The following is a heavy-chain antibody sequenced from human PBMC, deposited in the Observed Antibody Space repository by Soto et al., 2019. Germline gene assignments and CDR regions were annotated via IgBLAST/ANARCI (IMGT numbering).Heavy chain of an antibody. CDR2: IYSGGYT. CDR1: GFTVSNNY. Sequence: EVQLVESGGGLIQPGGSLRLSCAVSGFTVSNNYMSWVRQAPGKGLEGVSVIYSGGYTAYGDSVKGRFTISRDNSKNTLFLQMKPVGAGAPGVYYWATTRGGGGYWGQGTLVTVSS. D-gene: IGHD3-10*01. V-gene: IGHV3-53*01. J-gene: IGHJ4*02. CDR3: ATTRGGGGY.